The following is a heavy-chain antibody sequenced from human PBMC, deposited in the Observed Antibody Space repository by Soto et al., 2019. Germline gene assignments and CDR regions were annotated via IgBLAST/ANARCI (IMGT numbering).Heavy chain of an antibody. D-gene: IGHD4-17*01. Sequence: PGGSLRLSCAASGFTFSSYAMSWVRQAPGKGLEWVSAISGSGGSTYYADSVKGRFTISRDNSKNKLYLQKNSLRAEDTAVYYFAKLSPPLSYGDHAGAFDIWGQGTMVTVSS. CDR1: GFTFSSYA. CDR3: AKLSPPLSYGDHAGAFDI. CDR2: ISGSGGST. J-gene: IGHJ3*02. V-gene: IGHV3-23*01.